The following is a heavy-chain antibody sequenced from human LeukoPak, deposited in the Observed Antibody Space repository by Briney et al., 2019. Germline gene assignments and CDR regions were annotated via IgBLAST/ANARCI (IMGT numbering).Heavy chain of an antibody. CDR2: INGDGTMT. CDR3: VRLLDSDY. D-gene: IGHD2-15*01. Sequence: GGSLRLSCTASGFTFTRYWMHWVRQAPGKGLVWVSRINGDGTMTDYADSVKGRFTISRDNAKNTVYLQINSLRTEDTAVCYCVRLLDSDYWGQGTLVTVSS. J-gene: IGHJ4*02. CDR1: GFTFTRYW. V-gene: IGHV3-74*01.